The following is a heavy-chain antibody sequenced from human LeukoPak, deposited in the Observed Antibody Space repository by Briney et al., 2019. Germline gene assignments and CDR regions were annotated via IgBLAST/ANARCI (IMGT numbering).Heavy chain of an antibody. Sequence: SETLSLTCTVSGGSISSGDYYWSWIRQPPGKGLEWIGYIYYSGSTYYNPSLKSRVTISVDTSKNQFSLTQSCATAAVTAVYYGARREGGSGRVYWGQGTLVTVSS. CDR2: IYYSGST. D-gene: IGHD3-10*01. J-gene: IGHJ4*02. CDR1: GGSISSGDYY. V-gene: IGHV4-30-4*08. CDR3: ARREGGSGRVY.